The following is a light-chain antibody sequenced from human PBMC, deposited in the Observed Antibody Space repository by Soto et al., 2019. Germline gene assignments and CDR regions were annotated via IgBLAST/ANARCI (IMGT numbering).Light chain of an antibody. CDR3: QQYGSSPFT. CDR1: QSVSSNY. Sequence: EIVLTQSPGTLSLSPGERATLSCRASQSVSSNYLAWYQQKPGQAPRLLIYGASSRATVIPDRFSGSGSGTDFTLTISRLAPEDFAVYYCQQYGSSPFTFGGGTKVEIK. CDR2: GAS. V-gene: IGKV3-20*01. J-gene: IGKJ4*01.